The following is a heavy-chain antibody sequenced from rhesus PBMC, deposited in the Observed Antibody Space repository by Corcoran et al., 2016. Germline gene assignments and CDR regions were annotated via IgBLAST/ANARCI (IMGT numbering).Heavy chain of an antibody. D-gene: IGHD7-45*01. CDR2: SSGSGGST. Sequence: QLPLQESGPGLVKPSETLSLTCAVSGGSISSNWWSWIRQPPGKGLEWIGRSSGSGGSTSYNPSLKSRVTISTDTSKNQLSLKLIAVTAADTAVYYCARDLLTDRNFDYWGQGVLVTVSS. CDR3: ARDLLTDRNFDY. V-gene: IGHV4-173*01. CDR1: GGSISSNW. J-gene: IGHJ4*01.